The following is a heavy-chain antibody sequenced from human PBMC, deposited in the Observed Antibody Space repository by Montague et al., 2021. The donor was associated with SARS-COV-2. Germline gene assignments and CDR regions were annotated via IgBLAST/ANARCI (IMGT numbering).Heavy chain of an antibody. D-gene: IGHD2-8*01. CDR2: ISSSCATI. CDR1: GFDFFNFD. V-gene: IGHV3-48*03. Sequence: SLRLSCVASGFDFFNFDMAWVRQAPGRGLEWISDISSSCATILYADSXKGRFTISRDNIQKSLYLQMNSLRAEDTAVYYCAANKYCTLHDCLHGRHYFDHWGQGTLVTVSS. CDR3: AANKYCTLHDCLHGRHYFDH. J-gene: IGHJ4*02.